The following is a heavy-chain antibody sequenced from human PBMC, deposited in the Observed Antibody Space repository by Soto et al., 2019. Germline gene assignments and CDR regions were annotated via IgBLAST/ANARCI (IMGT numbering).Heavy chain of an antibody. D-gene: IGHD2-21*02. CDR1: GGSISSGGYY. J-gene: IGHJ3*02. V-gene: IGHV4-31*03. Sequence: QVQLQESGPGLVKPSQTLSLTCTVSGGSISSGGYYWSWIRQHPGKGLEWIGYIYYSGSTYYNPSLKSRVTISVDTSKNQFSLKLSSVTAADTAVYYCARGGCGGDCHRDAFDIWGQGTMVTVSS. CDR3: ARGGCGGDCHRDAFDI. CDR2: IYYSGST.